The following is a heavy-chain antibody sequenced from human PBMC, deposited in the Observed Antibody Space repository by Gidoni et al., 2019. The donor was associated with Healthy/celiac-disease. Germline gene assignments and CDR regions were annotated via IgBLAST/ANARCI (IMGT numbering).Heavy chain of an antibody. V-gene: IGHV3-30*04. D-gene: IGHD1-20*01. J-gene: IGHJ3*02. CDR3: ARGILLPTRYNWNVPDAFDI. Sequence: QVQLVESGGGVVQPGRSLSLSCAASGFTFSSYAMHWVRQAPGKGLEWVAVISYDGSNKYYADSVKGRFTISRDNSKNTLYLQMNSLRAEDTAVYYCARGILLPTRYNWNVPDAFDIWGQGTMVTVSS. CDR2: ISYDGSNK. CDR1: GFTFSSYA.